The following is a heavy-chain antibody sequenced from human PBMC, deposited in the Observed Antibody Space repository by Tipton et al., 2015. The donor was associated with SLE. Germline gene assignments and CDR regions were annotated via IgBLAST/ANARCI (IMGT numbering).Heavy chain of an antibody. CDR2: ISWNSGSI. D-gene: IGHD6-6*01. Sequence: SLRLSCAASGFTFDDYAMHWVRQAPGKGLEGVSGISWNSGSIGYADSVKGRFTISRDNAKNSLYLQMNSLRAEDTALYYCAKGRIAAWYFDLWGRGTLVTVSS. J-gene: IGHJ2*01. CDR1: GFTFDDYA. V-gene: IGHV3-9*01. CDR3: AKGRIAAWYFDL.